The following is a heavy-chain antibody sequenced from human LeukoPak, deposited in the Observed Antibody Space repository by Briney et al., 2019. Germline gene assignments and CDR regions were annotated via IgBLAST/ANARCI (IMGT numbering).Heavy chain of an antibody. D-gene: IGHD5-24*01. V-gene: IGHV1-69*04. CDR3: ARDSQRWLQLNAFDI. CDR1: GGTFSSYA. Sequence: GASVKVSCKASGGTFSSYAVSWVRQAPGQGLEWMGRIIPILGIANYAQKFQGRVTITADKSTSTAYMELSSLRSEDTAVYYCARDSQRWLQLNAFDIWGQGTMVTVSS. J-gene: IGHJ3*02. CDR2: IIPILGIA.